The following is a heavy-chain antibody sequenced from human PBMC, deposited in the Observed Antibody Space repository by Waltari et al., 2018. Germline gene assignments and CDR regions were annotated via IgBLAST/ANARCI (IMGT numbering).Heavy chain of an antibody. V-gene: IGHV1-69*05. J-gene: IGHJ3*02. CDR3: ARGVADIVVVVAATRGAFDI. CDR1: GGTFSSYA. D-gene: IGHD2-15*01. CDR2: IIPIFGTA. Sequence: QVQLVQSGAEVKKPGSSVKVSCKASGGTFSSYAISWVRQAPGHGLEWMGGIIPIFGTANYAQKFQGRVTITTDESTSTAYMELSSLRSEDTAVYYCARGVADIVVVVAATRGAFDIWGQGTMVTVSS.